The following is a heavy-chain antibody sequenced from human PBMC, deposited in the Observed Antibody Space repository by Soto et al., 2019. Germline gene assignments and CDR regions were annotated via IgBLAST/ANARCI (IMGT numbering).Heavy chain of an antibody. V-gene: IGHV2-26*01. Sequence: QVTLKESGPVLVKPTETLTLRCTVSGLSITDSEMGVSWIRQPPGXPLEWLAHIDSSGEKSYRTFLKSRLAISKYTSKSQIVLTMTNMDPADTATYYCARRHLAVAVSPWFDPWGQGIPVTVSS. D-gene: IGHD6-19*01. CDR2: IDSSGEK. CDR3: ARRHLAVAVSPWFDP. CDR1: GLSITDSEMG. J-gene: IGHJ5*02.